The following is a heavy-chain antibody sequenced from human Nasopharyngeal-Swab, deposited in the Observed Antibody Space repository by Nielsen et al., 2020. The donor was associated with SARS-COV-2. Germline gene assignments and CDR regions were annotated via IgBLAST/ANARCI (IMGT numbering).Heavy chain of an antibody. D-gene: IGHD3-10*01. J-gene: IGHJ6*02. V-gene: IGHV4-4*07. CDR2: IYTSGST. CDR1: GGSISSYY. CDR3: ARVITMVRGVIIRHYGMDV. Sequence: GSLRLSCTVSGGSISSYYWSWIRQSAGKGLEWIGRIYTSGSTNYNPSLKSRVTMSVDTSKNQFSLKLSSVTAADTAVYYCARVITMVRGVIIRHYGMDVWGQGTTVTVSS.